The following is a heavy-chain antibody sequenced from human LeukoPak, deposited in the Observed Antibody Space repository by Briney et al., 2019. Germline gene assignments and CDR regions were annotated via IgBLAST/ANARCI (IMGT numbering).Heavy chain of an antibody. CDR2: IKQDGSEK. Sequence: GGSLRLSCAASGFTFSSYWMSWVRQAPGKGLEWVANIKQDGSEKYYVDSVKGRFTISRDNAKNSLYLQMNSLRAEDTAVYYCARDSNYYDGSGPGWFDPWGQGTLVTVSS. CDR3: ARDSNYYDGSGPGWFDP. D-gene: IGHD3-22*01. V-gene: IGHV3-7*01. CDR1: GFTFSSYW. J-gene: IGHJ5*02.